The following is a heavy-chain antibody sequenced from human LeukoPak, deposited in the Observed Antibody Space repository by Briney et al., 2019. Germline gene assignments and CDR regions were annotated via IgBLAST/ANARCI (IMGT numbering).Heavy chain of an antibody. Sequence: GGSLRLSCAASGFTFSSYSMNWVRQAPGKGLEWVSAISGSGGSTYYADSVKGRFTISRDNSKNTLYLQMNSLRAEDTAVYYCAKGALYGQQLSHFDYWGQGTLVTVSS. J-gene: IGHJ4*02. CDR2: ISGSGGST. CDR1: GFTFSSYS. CDR3: AKGALYGQQLSHFDY. V-gene: IGHV3-23*01. D-gene: IGHD6-13*01.